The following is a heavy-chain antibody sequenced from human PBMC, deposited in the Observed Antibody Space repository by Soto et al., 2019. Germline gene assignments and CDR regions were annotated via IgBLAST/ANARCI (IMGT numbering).Heavy chain of an antibody. J-gene: IGHJ3*02. D-gene: IGHD2-2*01. V-gene: IGHV3-48*01. CDR3: ARDPPHYCSSTSCQTDDAFDI. CDR1: GFTFSSYS. Sequence: EVQLVESGGGLVQPGGSLRLSCAASGFTFSSYSMNWVRQAPGKGLEWVSYISSSSSTIYYADSVKGRFTISRDNAKNSLYLQMNSLRAEDTAVYYCARDPPHYCSSTSCQTDDAFDIWGQGTMVTVSS. CDR2: ISSSSSTI.